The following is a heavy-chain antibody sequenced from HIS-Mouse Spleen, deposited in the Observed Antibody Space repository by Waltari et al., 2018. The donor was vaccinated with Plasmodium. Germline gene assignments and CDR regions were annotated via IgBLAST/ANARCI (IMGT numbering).Heavy chain of an antibody. D-gene: IGHD3-16*01. J-gene: IGHJ3*02. V-gene: IGHV4-59*01. CDR3: ARVGRRIWGAFDI. Sequence: QVQLQESGPGLVKPSETLSLTCTVSGGSLSSYYWSWIRQPPGKGLEWIGYIYYSGSTNYNPSRKSRVTISVDTAKNQVSMKRSSVTAADTAVYYCARVGRRIWGAFDIWGQGTMVTVSS. CDR2: IYYSGST. CDR1: GGSLSSYY.